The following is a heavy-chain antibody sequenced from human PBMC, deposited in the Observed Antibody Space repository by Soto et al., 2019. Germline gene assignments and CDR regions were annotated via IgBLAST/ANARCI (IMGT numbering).Heavy chain of an antibody. CDR3: ASLATDTAMPRVY. CDR2: ISSSSSTI. CDR1: GFTFSSYS. D-gene: IGHD5-18*01. J-gene: IGHJ4*02. Sequence: EVQLVESGGGLVQPGGSLRLSCAASGFTFSSYSMNWVRQAPGKGLEWVSYISSSSSTIYYADSVKGRFTISRDNAKNSLYLQMNSLRDEDTAVYYCASLATDTAMPRVYWGQGTLVTVSS. V-gene: IGHV3-48*02.